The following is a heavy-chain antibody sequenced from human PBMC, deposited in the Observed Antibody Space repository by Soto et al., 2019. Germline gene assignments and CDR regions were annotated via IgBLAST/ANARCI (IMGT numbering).Heavy chain of an antibody. Sequence: QVQLVQSGAEVKRPGASVTVSCRSSGDTFNDYYIHWVRQAPGQGLEWMGWINPNGGVTKYAQKFQGWVSKTRDTFIRTVYMQLGRLRSDDTAVYYCARESGGATATLDYYYFYMDVWGTGTTVTVSS. CDR1: GDTFNDYY. D-gene: IGHD5-12*01. V-gene: IGHV1-2*04. CDR3: ARESGGATATLDYYYFYMDV. CDR2: INPNGGVT. J-gene: IGHJ6*03.